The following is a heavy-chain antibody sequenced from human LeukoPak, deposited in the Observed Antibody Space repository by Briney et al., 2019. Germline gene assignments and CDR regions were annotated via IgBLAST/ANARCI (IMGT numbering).Heavy chain of an antibody. Sequence: GGSLRLSCAASGFTFSGSAMHWVRQASGKGLEWVGHIGNKASNYATEYAASLKGRFTISRDDSKDTAYLQVNSLKTEDTAVYYCAGSYDSWTGLNYWGQGTLVTVSS. J-gene: IGHJ4*02. CDR2: IGNKASNYAT. CDR3: AGSYDSWTGLNY. D-gene: IGHD3-3*01. CDR1: GFTFSGSA. V-gene: IGHV3-73*01.